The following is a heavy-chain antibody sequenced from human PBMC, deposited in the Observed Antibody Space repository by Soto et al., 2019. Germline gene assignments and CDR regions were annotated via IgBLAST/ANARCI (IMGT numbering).Heavy chain of an antibody. V-gene: IGHV4-4*07. Sequence: SGNLSLTCAVHRGSINRCYWTWAGQPAGKRLEWIGRIFSSGSTSFNPSLESRVAMSGDTSKNHFSLNLSSVTAADIAVYYCAREWSYCFYIIPHRLRSTFFD. D-gene: IGHD2-15*01. CDR3: AREWSYCFYIIPHRLRSTFFD. CDR1: RGSINRCY. CDR2: IFSSGST. J-gene: IGHJ4*01.